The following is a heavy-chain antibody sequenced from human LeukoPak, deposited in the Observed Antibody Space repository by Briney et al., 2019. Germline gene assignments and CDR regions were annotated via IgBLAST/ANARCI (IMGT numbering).Heavy chain of an antibody. CDR3: ARHAGLRFHLNWFDP. CDR1: GYSISSGYY. V-gene: IGHV4-38-2*01. CDR2: IYYSGST. J-gene: IGHJ5*02. Sequence: SETLSLTCAVSGYSISSGYYWGWIRQPPGKGLEWIGSIYYSGSTYYNPSLKSRVTISVDTSKNQFSLKLSSVTAADTAVYYCARHAGLRFHLNWFDPWGQGTLVTVSS. D-gene: IGHD5-12*01.